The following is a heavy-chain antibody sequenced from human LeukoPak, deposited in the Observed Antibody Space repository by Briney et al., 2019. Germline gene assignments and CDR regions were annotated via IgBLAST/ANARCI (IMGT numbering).Heavy chain of an antibody. J-gene: IGHJ4*02. Sequence: GGSLRLSCAASGFTFSSYGMHWVRQAPGKGLEWVAVIWYDGSNKYYADSVKGRFTISRDNSKNTLYLQMNSLRAEDTAVYYCARGLWYYDFWSGYFLIDYWGQGTLVTVSS. CDR3: ARGLWYYDFWSGYFLIDY. V-gene: IGHV3-33*01. CDR2: IWYDGSNK. D-gene: IGHD3-3*01. CDR1: GFTFSSYG.